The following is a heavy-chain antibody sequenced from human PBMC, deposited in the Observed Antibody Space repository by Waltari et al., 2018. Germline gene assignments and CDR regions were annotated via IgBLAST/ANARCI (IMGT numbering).Heavy chain of an antibody. CDR3: AREGYYDSGSWYNWFDP. CDR1: GGTFSSYA. D-gene: IGHD3-10*01. CDR2: VIPIFGTA. J-gene: IGHJ5*02. Sequence: QVQLVQSGAEVKKPGSSVKVSCKASGGTFSSYAISWVRQAPGQGLEWMGGVIPIFGTANYERKLQGRVTITTDESTSTAYMELSSLRSEDTAVYYCAREGYYDSGSWYNWFDPWGQGTLVTVSS. V-gene: IGHV1-69*05.